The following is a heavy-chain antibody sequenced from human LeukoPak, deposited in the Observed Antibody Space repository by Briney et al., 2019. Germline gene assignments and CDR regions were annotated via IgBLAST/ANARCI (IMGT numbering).Heavy chain of an antibody. CDR3: ARGGSSGWYNHYYYYGMDV. CDR2: INHSGST. CDR1: GGSISSSSYY. J-gene: IGHJ6*02. Sequence: PSETLSLTCTVSGGSISSSSYYWSWIRQPPGKGLEWIGEINHSGSTYYIPSLKSRVTISVDTSKNQFSLKLSSVTAADTAVYYCARGGSSGWYNHYYYYGMDVWGQGTTVTVSS. D-gene: IGHD6-19*01. V-gene: IGHV4-39*07.